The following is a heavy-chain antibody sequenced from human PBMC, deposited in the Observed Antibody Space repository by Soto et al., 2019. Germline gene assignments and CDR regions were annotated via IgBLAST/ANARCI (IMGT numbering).Heavy chain of an antibody. Sequence: GGSLRLSCAASGFSFGSYSMSWVRQAPGKGLEWVANINQDGSEKYYVDSVKGRFTISRDNAENSLYLQMSSLSAEDTAVYYCTSLMVRGVMWLDYWGQGALVTVSS. CDR2: INQDGSEK. CDR1: GFSFGSYS. CDR3: TSLMVRGVMWLDY. V-gene: IGHV3-7*05. J-gene: IGHJ4*02. D-gene: IGHD3-10*01.